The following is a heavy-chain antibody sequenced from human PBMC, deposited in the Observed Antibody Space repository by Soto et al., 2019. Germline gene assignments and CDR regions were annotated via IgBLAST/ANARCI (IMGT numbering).Heavy chain of an antibody. D-gene: IGHD3-22*01. CDR1: GYTFSGFI. CDR3: ARVKNYYDRSGPFDY. Sequence: ASVKVSCKASGYTFSGFILHRVRQAPGLGLEWMGWINPNSGDTNYAQKFQGRVTMTRDTSISTAYMDLSRLSSDDTAVYFCARVKNYYDRSGPFDYWGQGTLVTVSS. J-gene: IGHJ4*02. CDR2: INPNSGDT. V-gene: IGHV1-2*02.